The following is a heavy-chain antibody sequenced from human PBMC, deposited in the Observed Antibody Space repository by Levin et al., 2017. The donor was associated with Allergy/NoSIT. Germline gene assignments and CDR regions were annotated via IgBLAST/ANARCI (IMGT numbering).Heavy chain of an antibody. V-gene: IGHV3-21*01. CDR3: ARDVSGCHAFDI. CDR2: ISFSSSYR. CDR1: GFSFSSYV. D-gene: IGHD3-22*01. J-gene: IGHJ3*02. Sequence: PGGSLRLSCEASGFSFSSYVMNWIRQAPGRGLEWVSLISFSSSYRYYLDSVRGRFTVSRDNAKNSLYLEMNNLIAEDTAVYYCARDVSGCHAFDIWGQGTMVSVSS.